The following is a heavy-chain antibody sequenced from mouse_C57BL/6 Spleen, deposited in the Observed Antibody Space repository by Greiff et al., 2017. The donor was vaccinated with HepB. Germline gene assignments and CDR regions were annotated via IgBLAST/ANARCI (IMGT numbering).Heavy chain of an antibody. CDR2: ISSGSSTI. CDR1: GFTFSDYG. Sequence: DVMLVESGGGLVKPGGSLKLSCAASGFTFSDYGMHWVRQAPEKGLEWVAYISSGSSTIYYADTVKGRFTISRDNAKNTLFLQMTSLRSEDTAMYYCARRSHRGAMDYWGQGTSVTVSS. CDR3: ARRSHRGAMDY. J-gene: IGHJ4*01. D-gene: IGHD6-1*01. V-gene: IGHV5-17*01.